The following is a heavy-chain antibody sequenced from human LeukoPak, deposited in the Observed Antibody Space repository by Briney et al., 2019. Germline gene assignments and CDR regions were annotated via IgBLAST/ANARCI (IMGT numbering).Heavy chain of an antibody. V-gene: IGHV4-39*02. CDR2: IYYSGST. D-gene: IGHD5-18*01. CDR1: GGSISSSSYY. J-gene: IGHJ5*02. Sequence: PSETLSLTCTVSGGSISSSSYYWGWIRQPPGKGLEWIGSIYYSGSTYYNPSLKSRVTISVDTSKNQLSLKLSSVTAADTAVYYCAREPRGYSYGNWFDPWGQGTLVTVSS. CDR3: AREPRGYSYGNWFDP.